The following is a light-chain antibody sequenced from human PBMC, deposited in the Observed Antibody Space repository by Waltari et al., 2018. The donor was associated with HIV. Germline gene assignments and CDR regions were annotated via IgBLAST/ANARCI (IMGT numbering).Light chain of an antibody. V-gene: IGLV2-11*01. J-gene: IGLJ3*02. Sequence: QSALTQPRSVSGPPGQSVTISCTGTSTDVGGYNYVSWYQQHPGKVPKLLIYDVSKRPSGVPDRFSGSKSGNTASLTISGLQAEDEADYYCCSYAGSYTWVFGGGTKLTVL. CDR3: CSYAGSYTWV. CDR1: STDVGGYNY. CDR2: DVS.